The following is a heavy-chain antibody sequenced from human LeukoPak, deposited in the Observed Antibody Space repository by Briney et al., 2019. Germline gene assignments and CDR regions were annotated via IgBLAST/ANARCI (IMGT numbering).Heavy chain of an antibody. D-gene: IGHD3-22*01. V-gene: IGHV4-34*01. CDR3: ARDRRPPSSGYYYYFDY. Sequence: PSETLSLTCAVYGGSFSGYYWSWIRQPPGKGLEWIGEINHSGSTNYNPSLKSRVTISVDTSKNQFSLKLSSVTAADTAVYYCARDRRPPSSGYYYYFDYWGQGTLVTVSS. CDR1: GGSFSGYY. J-gene: IGHJ4*02. CDR2: INHSGST.